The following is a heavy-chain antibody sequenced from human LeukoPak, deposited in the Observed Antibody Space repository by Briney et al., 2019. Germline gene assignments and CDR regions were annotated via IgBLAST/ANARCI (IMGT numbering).Heavy chain of an antibody. J-gene: IGHJ5*02. CDR3: AGLGELLPYWFDP. CDR2: ISASGGRT. V-gene: IGHV3-23*01. Sequence: GGSLRLSCAASGFTFSNYAMSWVRQAPGKGLEWVSGISASGGRTYYADSVKGRFTISRDNAKNSLYLQMNSLRAEDTAVYYCAGLGELLPYWFDPWGQGTLVTVSS. D-gene: IGHD3-10*01. CDR1: GFTFSNYA.